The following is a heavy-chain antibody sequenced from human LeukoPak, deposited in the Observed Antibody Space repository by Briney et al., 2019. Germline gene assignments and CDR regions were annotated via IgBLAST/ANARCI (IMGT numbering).Heavy chain of an antibody. CDR3: AREAYCGGDCYTHFDY. Sequence: SVKVSCMASGGTFSSYAISWVRQAPGQGLEWMGGIIPIFGTANYAQKFQGRVTITADESTSTAYMELSSLRSEDTAVYYCAREAYCGGDCYTHFDYWGQGTLVTVSS. CDR2: IIPIFGTA. D-gene: IGHD2-21*02. CDR1: GGTFSSYA. V-gene: IGHV1-69*01. J-gene: IGHJ4*02.